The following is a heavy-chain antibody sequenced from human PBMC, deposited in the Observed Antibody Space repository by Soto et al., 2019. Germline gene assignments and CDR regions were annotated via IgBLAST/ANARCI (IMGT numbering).Heavy chain of an antibody. CDR1: GFTFSSYA. Sequence: EVQLVESGGGLVQPGGSLRLSCAASGFTFSSYAMHWVRQAPGKGLEYVSVITSSGGNTDYASSVKGRCTISRDNSKNTLYLQMGRLRAEDMAVYYCARRIPFGYGMDVWGQGTTVTVSS. J-gene: IGHJ6*02. D-gene: IGHD2-21*01. CDR3: ARRIPFGYGMDV. V-gene: IGHV3-64*01. CDR2: ITSSGGNT.